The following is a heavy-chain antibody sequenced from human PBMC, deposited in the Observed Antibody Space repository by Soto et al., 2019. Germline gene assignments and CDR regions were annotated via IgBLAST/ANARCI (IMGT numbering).Heavy chain of an antibody. Sequence: EVQLMESGGGLVQPGGSLRLSCASSGFTLSMSAVNWVRQDPGKGLEWVSYISDSGDRTYYADSVKGRFTISRDRSKNTVSLQMDSLRAEDTAVYYCAKDRGIIVKAGDAFDVWGQGTKVTVSS. D-gene: IGHD3-16*02. CDR2: ISDSGDRT. J-gene: IGHJ3*01. V-gene: IGHV3-23*01. CDR1: GFTLSMSA. CDR3: AKDRGIIVKAGDAFDV.